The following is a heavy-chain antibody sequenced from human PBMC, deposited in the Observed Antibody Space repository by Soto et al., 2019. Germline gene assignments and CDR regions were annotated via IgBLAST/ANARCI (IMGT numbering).Heavy chain of an antibody. D-gene: IGHD3-22*01. CDR3: ATYPSYYYDSSGHYYFDY. J-gene: IGHJ4*02. CDR2: ISGSGGST. CDR1: GFTFSSYA. V-gene: IGHV3-23*01. Sequence: GGSLRLSCAASGFTFSSYAMSWVRQAPGKGLEWVSAISGSGGSTYYADSVKGRFTISRDNSKNTLYLQMNSLRAEDTAVYYCATYPSYYYDSSGHYYFDYWGQGTLVTVS.